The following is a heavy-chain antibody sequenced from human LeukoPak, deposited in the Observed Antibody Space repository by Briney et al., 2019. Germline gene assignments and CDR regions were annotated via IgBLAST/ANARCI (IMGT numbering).Heavy chain of an antibody. CDR3: ARDPRYYFGSGSYNLDY. J-gene: IGHJ4*02. CDR2: IRFDGSSN. CDR1: GFTLSSYG. D-gene: IGHD3-10*01. Sequence: GGSLRLSCAASGFTLSSYGMHWVRQAAGKGLEWVAFIRFDGSSNYYADSVKGRFTISRDNSKNTVDLQMNTLRVEDTAVYYCARDPRYYFGSGSYNLDYWGQGTLVVVSS. V-gene: IGHV3-30*02.